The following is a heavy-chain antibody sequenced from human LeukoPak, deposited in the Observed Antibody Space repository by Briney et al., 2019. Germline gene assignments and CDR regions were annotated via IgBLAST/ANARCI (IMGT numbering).Heavy chain of an antibody. CDR3: AKEGYSSGWYEDY. Sequence: PGGSLRLSCAAAGFTFSTYGIHWVRHAPGMGLEWVAFIRYDGSNKYYADSVKGRFTISRGNFMNTVYLQMNSLRPEDTAVYYCAKEGYSSGWYEDYWGQGTLVTVSS. J-gene: IGHJ4*02. V-gene: IGHV3-30*02. D-gene: IGHD6-19*01. CDR1: GFTFSTYG. CDR2: IRYDGSNK.